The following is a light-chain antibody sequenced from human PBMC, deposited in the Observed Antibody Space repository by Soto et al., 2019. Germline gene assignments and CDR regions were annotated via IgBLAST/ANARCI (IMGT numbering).Light chain of an antibody. J-gene: IGKJ5*01. Sequence: EIVMTQSPATLSVSPGESATLSCRASQSVSSDLAWYQQKPGQAPRLLIYGASTRATAFPGRFSGSGSGTEFTLTISSLQSEDFAIYYCQQYNNWPITFGQGTHWRL. CDR3: QQYNNWPIT. CDR2: GAS. CDR1: QSVSSD. V-gene: IGKV3-15*01.